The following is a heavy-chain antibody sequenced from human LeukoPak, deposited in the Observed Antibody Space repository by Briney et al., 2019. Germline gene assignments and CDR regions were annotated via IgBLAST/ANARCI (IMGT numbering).Heavy chain of an antibody. V-gene: IGHV3-30*02. D-gene: IGHD2-2*01. CDR1: GFTFSSYG. CDR3: AKDGNSFGGYCSSTSCYFGAFDI. J-gene: IGHJ3*02. CDR2: IRYDGSNK. Sequence: GGSLRLSCAASGFTFSSYGMHWVRQAPGKGLEWVAFIRYDGSNKYYADSVKGRFTISRDNSKNTLYLQMNSLRAEDTAVYYCAKDGNSFGGYCSSTSCYFGAFDIWGQGTMVTVSS.